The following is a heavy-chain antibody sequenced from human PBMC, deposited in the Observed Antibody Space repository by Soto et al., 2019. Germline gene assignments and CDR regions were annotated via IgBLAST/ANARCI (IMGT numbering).Heavy chain of an antibody. D-gene: IGHD3-3*01. V-gene: IGHV4-59*08. CDR3: ASHRYSDFWVVYYTPYYYSYRAV. Sequence: SETLSLTCTVSGGYISSYYWSWIRQPPGKGLEWIGYIYYSGSTNYNPSLKSRVTISVDTSKNQFSLKLSSVTAADTAVYYCASHRYSDFWVVYYTPYYYSYRAVWAKGPRSPSP. CDR1: GGYISSYY. CDR2: IYYSGST. J-gene: IGHJ6*03.